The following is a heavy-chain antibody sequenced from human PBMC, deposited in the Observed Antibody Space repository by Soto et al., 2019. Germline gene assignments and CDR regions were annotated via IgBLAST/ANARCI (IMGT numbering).Heavy chain of an antibody. J-gene: IGHJ6*02. CDR3: ARGAHYSYAMDV. CDR2: IYYSGST. D-gene: IGHD4-4*01. V-gene: IGHV4-30-4*01. Sequence: SETLSLTCIVSGDSFSSGVYYWSWIRQPPGKGLEWIGYIYYSGSTYYNPSLKSRLTMSLDTSKNQFSLNLNSVTAADTAVYFCARGAHYSYAMDVWGQGTTVTV. CDR1: GDSFSSGVYY.